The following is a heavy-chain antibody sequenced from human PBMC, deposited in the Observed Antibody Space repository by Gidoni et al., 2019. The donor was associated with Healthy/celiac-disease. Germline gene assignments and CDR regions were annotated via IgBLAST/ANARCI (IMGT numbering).Heavy chain of an antibody. V-gene: IGHV4-34*01. D-gene: IGHD3-10*01. J-gene: IGHJ4*02. CDR1: GGSFSGYY. CDR2: INHSGST. CDR3: ASFYYYGSGSYLFDY. Sequence: QVQLQQWGAGLLMPSETLSLTCAVYGGSFSGYYWSWIRQPPGKGLEWIGEINHSGSTNYNPSLKSRVTISVDTSKNQFSLKLSSVTAADTAVYYCASFYYYGSGSYLFDYWGQGTLVTVSS.